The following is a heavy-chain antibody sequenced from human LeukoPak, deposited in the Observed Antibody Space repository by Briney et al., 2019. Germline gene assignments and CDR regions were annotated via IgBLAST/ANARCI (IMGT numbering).Heavy chain of an antibody. CDR3: ARLWDDSRESEYYFDY. V-gene: IGHV3-23*01. CDR1: GFTFDYSA. Sequence: GGSLRLSCAASGFTFDYSAMTWVRQAPEKGLEWVSTINTGDITFYANSVKGRFTISRDNSKNALFLQMNSLRAEDTAVYYCARLWDDSRESEYYFDYWGQGTLVTVSS. D-gene: IGHD3-22*01. J-gene: IGHJ4*02. CDR2: INTGDIT.